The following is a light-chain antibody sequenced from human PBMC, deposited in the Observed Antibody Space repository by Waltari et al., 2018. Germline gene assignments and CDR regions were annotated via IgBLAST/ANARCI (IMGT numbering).Light chain of an antibody. CDR2: DFS. Sequence: QSALTQPASVSGSPGQSITISCTGTSSDVGDYNYVSWYQQHPGKPPKLMIYDFSDRPAGVSDPFAGSKSDNTASLTISGLQAEDEADYYCSSYISSPILVLFGGGTKLTVL. J-gene: IGLJ2*01. V-gene: IGLV2-14*03. CDR1: SSDVGDYNY. CDR3: SSYISSPILVL.